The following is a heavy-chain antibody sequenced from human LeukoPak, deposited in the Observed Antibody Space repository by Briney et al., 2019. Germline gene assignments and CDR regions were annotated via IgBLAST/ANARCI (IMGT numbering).Heavy chain of an antibody. D-gene: IGHD2-21*02. Sequence: GGSLRLSCAASGFTFSSYGMHWVRQAPGKGLEWVAVIWYDGSNKYYADSVKGRFTISRDNSKNTLYLQMNSLRAEDTAVYYCARDREYCGGDCYSDYYYGMDVWGKGTTATVSS. CDR1: GFTFSSYG. CDR3: ARDREYCGGDCYSDYYYGMDV. J-gene: IGHJ6*04. V-gene: IGHV3-33*01. CDR2: IWYDGSNK.